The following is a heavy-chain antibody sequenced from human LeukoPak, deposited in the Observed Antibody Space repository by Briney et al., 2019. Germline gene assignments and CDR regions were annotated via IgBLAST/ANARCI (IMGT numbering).Heavy chain of an antibody. CDR2: INPNSGGT. CDR1: GYTFIGYY. CDR3: ARGLISGDFWSGHGDY. Sequence: EASVKVSCKASGYTFIGYYMHWVRQAPGQGLEWMGWINPNSGGTNYAQKFQGRVSMTSDTSISTAYMELRSLRSDDTAVYYCARGLISGDFWSGHGDYWGQGTLVTVSS. D-gene: IGHD3-3*01. J-gene: IGHJ4*02. V-gene: IGHV1-2*02.